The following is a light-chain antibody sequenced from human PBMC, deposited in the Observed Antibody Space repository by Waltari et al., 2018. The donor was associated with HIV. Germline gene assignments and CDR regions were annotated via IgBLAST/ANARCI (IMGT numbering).Light chain of an antibody. CDR2: RNN. Sequence: QSVLTQPPSASGTPGQRVTISCSASSSNIGSNYVPWYQQRPGMAPKLLIYRNNQRPSGVPDRFSGSKSGTSASLAISGLRSEDEADYYCAAWDDSLSGPWVFGGGTKLTVL. CDR1: SSNIGSNY. V-gene: IGLV1-47*01. CDR3: AAWDDSLSGPWV. J-gene: IGLJ3*02.